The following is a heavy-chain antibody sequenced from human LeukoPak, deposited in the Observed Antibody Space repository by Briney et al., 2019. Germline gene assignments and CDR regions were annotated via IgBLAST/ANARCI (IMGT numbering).Heavy chain of an antibody. CDR3: ARDKQRDRYYYYYVDV. D-gene: IGHD6-25*01. V-gene: IGHV1-46*01. J-gene: IGHJ6*03. CDR1: GYTFTSYY. Sequence: ASVKVSCKASGYTFTSYYMHWVRQAPGQGLEWMGIINPSGGSTSYAQKFQGRVTMTRDMSTSTVYMELSSLRSEDTAVYYCARDKQRDRYYYYYVDVWGKGTTVTVSS. CDR2: INPSGGST.